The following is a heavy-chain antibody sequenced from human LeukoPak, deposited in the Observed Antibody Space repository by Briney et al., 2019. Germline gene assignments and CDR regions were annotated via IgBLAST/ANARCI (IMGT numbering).Heavy chain of an antibody. Sequence: SETLSLTCTVSGGSVSSGSYYWSWIRQPPGKGLEWIGYIYYSGSTNYNPSLKSRVTISVDTSKNQFSLKLSSVTAADTAVYYCARASITMIVLPDWFDPWGQGTLVTVPS. J-gene: IGHJ5*02. CDR1: GGSVSSGSYY. CDR3: ARASITMIVLPDWFDP. D-gene: IGHD3-22*01. V-gene: IGHV4-61*01. CDR2: IYYSGST.